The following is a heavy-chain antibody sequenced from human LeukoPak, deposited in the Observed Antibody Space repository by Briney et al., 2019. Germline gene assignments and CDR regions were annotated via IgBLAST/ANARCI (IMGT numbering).Heavy chain of an antibody. D-gene: IGHD2-15*01. CDR3: AKLPDKDIVVVVAATDYYYYMDV. Sequence: GGSLRLSCAASGFTFSSYGMNWVRQAPGKGLEWVSSISSSSSYKYYADSVKGRFTISRDNAKNSLYLQMNSLRAEDTAVYYCAKLPDKDIVVVVAATDYYYYMDVWGKGTTVTVSS. J-gene: IGHJ6*03. CDR1: GFTFSSYG. CDR2: ISSSSSYK. V-gene: IGHV3-21*01.